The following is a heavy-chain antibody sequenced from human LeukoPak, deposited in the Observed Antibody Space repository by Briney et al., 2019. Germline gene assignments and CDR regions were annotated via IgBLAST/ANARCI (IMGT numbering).Heavy chain of an antibody. J-gene: IGHJ6*03. Sequence: PSQTLSLTCTVSGGSISSHYWSWIRQPPGKGLEWIGYIYYSGSTNSNPSLQTRVTISVDTSKNQFSLKLSSVTAADTAVYYCAREEQQLVRGYYYYYMDVWGKGTTVTVSS. CDR1: GGSISSHY. V-gene: IGHV4-59*11. D-gene: IGHD6-13*01. CDR2: IYYSGST. CDR3: AREEQQLVRGYYYYYMDV.